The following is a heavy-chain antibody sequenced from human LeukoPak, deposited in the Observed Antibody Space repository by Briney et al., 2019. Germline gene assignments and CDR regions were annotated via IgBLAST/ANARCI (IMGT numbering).Heavy chain of an antibody. CDR1: GFTFSSYA. V-gene: IGHV3-23*01. CDR2: ISGSGGST. J-gene: IGHJ4*02. D-gene: IGHD6-19*01. CDR3: AKDLSSGWPTGGGAY. Sequence: PRGSLRLSCAASGFTFSSYAMSWVRQAPGKGLEWVSAISGSGGSTYYADSVKGRFTISRDNSKNTLYLQMNSLRAEDTAVYYCAKDLSSGWPTGGGAYWGQGTLVTVSS.